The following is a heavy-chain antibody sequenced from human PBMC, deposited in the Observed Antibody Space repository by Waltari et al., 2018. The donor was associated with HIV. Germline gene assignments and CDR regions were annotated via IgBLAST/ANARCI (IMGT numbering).Heavy chain of an antibody. CDR2: INYDGGDK. J-gene: IGHJ4*02. Sequence: EVHLVESGGGLVQPGGSPRLSCTGSGFTFSNYWMSWVRQAPGKGPEWVASINYDGGDKYYVDSVKGRFTISRENGKNSLYLQMSSLRVEDTAVYYCAREPFWVQGILVTVSS. CDR3: AREPF. CDR1: GFTFSNYW. V-gene: IGHV3-7*01.